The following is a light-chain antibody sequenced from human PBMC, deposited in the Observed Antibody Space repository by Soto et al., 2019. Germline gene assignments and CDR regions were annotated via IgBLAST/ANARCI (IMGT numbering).Light chain of an antibody. Sequence: QSALTQPASVSGSPGQSITISCAGTSSDIGEYNYVSWYQQHPGKAPKLMIFEVSNRPSGVSNRFSGSKSGNTASLTISGLQAEDEADYHCSSYTTSFTWVFGGGTKVTVL. J-gene: IGLJ3*02. V-gene: IGLV2-14*01. CDR3: SSYTTSFTWV. CDR2: EVS. CDR1: SSDIGEYNY.